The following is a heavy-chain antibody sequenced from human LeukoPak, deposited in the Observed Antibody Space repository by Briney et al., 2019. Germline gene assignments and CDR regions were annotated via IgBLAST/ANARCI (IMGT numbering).Heavy chain of an antibody. J-gene: IGHJ6*04. Sequence: SETLSLTCTVSGGSISSSSYYWGWIRQPPGKGLEWIGSIYYSGSTYYNPSLKSRVTISVDTSKNQFSLKLSSVTAADTAVCYCARLGNDFWSGQAFVVWGKGTTVTVSS. CDR2: IYYSGST. V-gene: IGHV4-39*01. CDR1: GGSISSSSYY. D-gene: IGHD3-3*01. CDR3: ARLGNDFWSGQAFVV.